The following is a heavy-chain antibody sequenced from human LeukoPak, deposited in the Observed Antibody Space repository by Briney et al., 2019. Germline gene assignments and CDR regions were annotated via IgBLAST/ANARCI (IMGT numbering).Heavy chain of an antibody. CDR1: GASISSGDYY. V-gene: IGHV4-30-4*01. Sequence: SQTLSLTCTVSGASISSGDYYWRWIRQPPGKGLEWIGYIYYSGSTYYNPSLKSRVTISVDTSKNQFSLKLSSVTAADTAVYYCARAHTPVPFDYWGQGTLVTVSS. CDR3: ARAHTPVPFDY. J-gene: IGHJ4*02. D-gene: IGHD2-2*01. CDR2: IYYSGST.